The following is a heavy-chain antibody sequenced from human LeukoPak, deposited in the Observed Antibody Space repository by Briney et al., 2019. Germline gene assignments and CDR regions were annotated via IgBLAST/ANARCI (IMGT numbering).Heavy chain of an antibody. CDR1: GYTFTGYY. J-gene: IGHJ6*03. CDR2: ISAYNGNT. D-gene: IGHD6-19*01. Sequence: GASVKVSCKASGYTFTGYYMHWVRQAPGQGLEWMGWISAYNGNTNYAQKLQGRVTMTTDTSTSTAYMELRSLRSDDTAVYYCARDSGQWLAPYYYYYMDVWGKGTTVTVSS. CDR3: ARDSGQWLAPYYYYYMDV. V-gene: IGHV1-18*04.